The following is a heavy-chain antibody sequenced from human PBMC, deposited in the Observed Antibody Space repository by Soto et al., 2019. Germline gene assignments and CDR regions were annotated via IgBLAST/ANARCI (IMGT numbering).Heavy chain of an antibody. CDR3: AKDRRVRGFNGMDG. D-gene: IGHD3-10*01. V-gene: IGHV3-30*18. CDR2: ISYDGGNK. Sequence: QVQLVESGGGVVQPGRSLRLSCAASGFTFTSYGMHWVRQAPGKGLEWVAVISYDGGNKDYADSVKGRFTISRDNSKNTLYLQMNSLRAEDTAVYYCAKDRRVRGFNGMDGWGQGTTVTVSS. J-gene: IGHJ6*02. CDR1: GFTFTSYG.